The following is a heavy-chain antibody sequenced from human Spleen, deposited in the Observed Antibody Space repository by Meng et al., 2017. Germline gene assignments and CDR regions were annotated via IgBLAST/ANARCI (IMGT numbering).Heavy chain of an antibody. CDR3: AKVVTSGSNSRVLDAFDI. D-gene: IGHD3-10*01. J-gene: IGHJ3*02. CDR1: GFTFSSYP. CDR2: ISVGGTI. V-gene: IGHV3-23*01. Sequence: GSLRLSCAASGFTFSSYPMNWVRQAPGKGLEWLSGISVGGTIYNADSVKGRFTISRDNSKNALHLQMNSLRVEDTAVYYCAKVVTSGSNSRVLDAFDIWGQGTMVTVSS.